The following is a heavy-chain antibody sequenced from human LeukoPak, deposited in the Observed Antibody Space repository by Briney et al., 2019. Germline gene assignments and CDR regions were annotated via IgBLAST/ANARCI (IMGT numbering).Heavy chain of an antibody. Sequence: ASVKVSCKASGHTFTGYYVYWVRQAPGQGLEWMGWMNPNVGGANFPQKFQGRVTVTSDPAISAAYMELRRLRSDDTAVYYCARGVFGESLESWGQETLVTFSS. V-gene: IGHV1-2*02. J-gene: IGHJ4*02. D-gene: IGHD3-10*02. CDR2: MNPNVGGA. CDR3: ARGVFGESLES. CDR1: GHTFTGYY.